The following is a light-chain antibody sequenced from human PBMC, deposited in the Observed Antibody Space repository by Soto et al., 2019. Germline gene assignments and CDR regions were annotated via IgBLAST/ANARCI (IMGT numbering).Light chain of an antibody. J-gene: IGLJ1*01. V-gene: IGLV2-14*03. CDR1: SSDVGGNKY. CDR3: SAFTGTSYV. Sequence: QSVPTQPASLSGAPGQAITISRPGNSSDVGGNKYVSWYQQYPGKAPKLMICDVSNRPSGVSNRFSGSKSGNTASLTISGLQAEDEADYYCSAFTGTSYVFGTGTKVTVL. CDR2: DVS.